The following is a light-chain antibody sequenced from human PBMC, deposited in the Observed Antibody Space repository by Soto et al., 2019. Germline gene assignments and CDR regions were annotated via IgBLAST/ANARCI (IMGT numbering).Light chain of an antibody. CDR2: STS. CDR1: QSVNTIY. J-gene: IGKJ1*01. Sequence: ELVLTQSPGTLSLSPGERATLSCRASQSVNTIYFAWYQQNPGQAPRLLIYSTSNRATGIPDRFSGSGSGTDCTLTISRLEPEDFAVYYFQQYDTSPRTFGQGTKVEIK. V-gene: IGKV3-20*01. CDR3: QQYDTSPRT.